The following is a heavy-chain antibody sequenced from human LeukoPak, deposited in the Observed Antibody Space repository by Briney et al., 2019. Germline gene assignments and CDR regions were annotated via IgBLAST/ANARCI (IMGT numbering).Heavy chain of an antibody. CDR2: IYSGGST. V-gene: IGHV3-53*01. D-gene: IGHD6-19*01. Sequence: PGGSLRLSCAASGFTVSSNYMSWVRQAPGKGLEWVSVIYSGGSTYYADSVKGRFTISRDNSKNTLYLQINSLRAEDTAVYYCARIPLGSGWLFFWGQGTMVTVSS. CDR3: ARIPLGSGWLFF. CDR1: GFTVSSNY. J-gene: IGHJ3*01.